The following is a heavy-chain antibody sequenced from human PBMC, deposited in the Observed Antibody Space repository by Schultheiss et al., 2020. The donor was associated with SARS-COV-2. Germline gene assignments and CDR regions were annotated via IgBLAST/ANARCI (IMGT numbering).Heavy chain of an antibody. CDR2: ISWNSGSK. J-gene: IGHJ3*02. CDR1: GFTFGDYA. Sequence: GGSLRLSCAVSGFTFGDYAMHWVRQAPGKGLEWVSGISWNSGSKGYADSVKGRFTISRDNAKNSLYLQMNSLRTEDTALYYCVKDISYDSSGYMAFEIWGQGTMVTVSS. D-gene: IGHD3-22*01. V-gene: IGHV3-9*01. CDR3: VKDISYDSSGYMAFEI.